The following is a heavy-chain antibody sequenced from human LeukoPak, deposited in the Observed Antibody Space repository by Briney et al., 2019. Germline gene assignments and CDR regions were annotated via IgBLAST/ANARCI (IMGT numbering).Heavy chain of an antibody. CDR1: GFTFSNYA. Sequence: GSLRLSCAASGFTFSNYAMSWVRQAPGKGLEWVSAITGSGGSTYYADSVKGRFTISRDNSKNTLYLQMNSLRAEDTALYYCARGTSDGNFDYWGQGTLVTVSS. J-gene: IGHJ4*02. V-gene: IGHV3-23*01. CDR2: ITGSGGST. CDR3: ARGTSDGNFDY. D-gene: IGHD5-24*01.